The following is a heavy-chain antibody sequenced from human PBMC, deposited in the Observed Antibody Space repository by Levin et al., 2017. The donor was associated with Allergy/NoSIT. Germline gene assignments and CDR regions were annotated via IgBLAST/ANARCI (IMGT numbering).Heavy chain of an antibody. CDR2: IIPIFGTA. V-gene: IGHV1-69*13. CDR3: ARATYYYDSSGAKWFDP. Sequence: ASVKVSCKASGGTFSSYAISWVRQAPGQGLEWMGGIIPIFGTANYAQKFQGRVTITADESTSTAYMELSSLRSEDTAVYYCARATYYYDSSGAKWFDPWGQGTLVTVSS. CDR1: GGTFSSYA. J-gene: IGHJ5*02. D-gene: IGHD3-22*01.